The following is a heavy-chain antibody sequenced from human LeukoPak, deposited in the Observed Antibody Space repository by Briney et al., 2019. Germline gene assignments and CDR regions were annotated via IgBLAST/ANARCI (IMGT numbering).Heavy chain of an antibody. J-gene: IGHJ2*01. CDR2: IYYSGST. CDR3: ARYSSTWPYWYFDL. V-gene: IGHV4-59*12. Sequence: SETLSLTCTVSGGSISSYYWSWIRQPPGKGLEWIGDIYYSGSTNYNPSLKSRVTISVDTSKNQFSLKLRSVTAADTAVYYCARYSSTWPYWYFDLWGRGTLVTVSS. CDR1: GGSISSYY. D-gene: IGHD6-13*01.